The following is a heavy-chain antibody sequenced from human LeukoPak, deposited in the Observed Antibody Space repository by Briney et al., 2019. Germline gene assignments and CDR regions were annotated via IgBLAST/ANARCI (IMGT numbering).Heavy chain of an antibody. J-gene: IGHJ5*02. CDR1: GGSISSGGYS. CDR3: ARSALEVPGYSSGSPTNWFDP. V-gene: IGHV4-30-2*01. Sequence: SETLSLTCAVSGGSISSGGYSWSWIRQPPGKGLEWIGYIYHSGSTYYNPSLKSRVTVSVDRSKKQFSLKLSSVTAADTAVYYCARSALEVPGYSSGSPTNWFDPWGQGTLVTVSS. D-gene: IGHD6-19*01. CDR2: IYHSGST.